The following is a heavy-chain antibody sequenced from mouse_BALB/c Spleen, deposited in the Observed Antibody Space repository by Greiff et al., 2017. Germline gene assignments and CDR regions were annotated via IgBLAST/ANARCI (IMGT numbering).Heavy chain of an antibody. J-gene: IGHJ3*01. V-gene: IGHV1-9*01. CDR1: GYTFSSYW. CDR3: ARCVSTMITRGCSWFAY. D-gene: IGHD2-4*01. CDR2: ILPGSGST. Sequence: QVQLQQSGAELMKPGASVKISCKATGYTFSSYWIEWVKQRPGHGLEWIGEILPGSGSTNYNEKFKGKATFTADTSSNTAYMQLSSLTSEDSAVYYCARCVSTMITRGCSWFAYWGQGTLVTVSA.